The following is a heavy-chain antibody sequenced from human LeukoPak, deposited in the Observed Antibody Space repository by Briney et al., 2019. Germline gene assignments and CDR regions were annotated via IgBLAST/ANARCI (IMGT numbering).Heavy chain of an antibody. J-gene: IGHJ4*02. CDR3: AKPLEKYTYGGNFDY. CDR2: ISSSADST. V-gene: IGHV3-23*01. Sequence: PGGSLRLSCAASGFTFINFGMTWVRQAPGKGLAWVSVISSSADSTYYADSVKGRFTISRDNSKNTLYLQMNNLRAEDTAVYYCAKPLEKYTYGGNFDYWGQGILVTVSS. D-gene: IGHD4-23*01. CDR1: GFTFINFG.